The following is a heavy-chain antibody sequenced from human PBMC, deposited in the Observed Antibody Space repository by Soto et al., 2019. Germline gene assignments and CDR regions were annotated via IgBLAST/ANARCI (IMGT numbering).Heavy chain of an antibody. CDR3: ARDELVRYYYYAMDV. D-gene: IGHD6-6*01. J-gene: IGHJ6*02. CDR2: INAGNGNT. Sequence: ASVKVSCKASVYSFTNYAIHCVRRAPGQRPEWMGWINAGNGNTKYSQKFQGRVTITRETSASAVYMELSSLTSEDTAVYYCARDELVRYYYYAMDVWGQGTTVTVSS. CDR1: VYSFTNYA. V-gene: IGHV1-3*01.